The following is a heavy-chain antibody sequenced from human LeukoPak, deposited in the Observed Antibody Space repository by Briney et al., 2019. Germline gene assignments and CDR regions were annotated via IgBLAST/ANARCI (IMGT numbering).Heavy chain of an antibody. CDR1: GFTFTTYS. D-gene: IGHD3-22*01. Sequence: PGGSLRLSCEASGFTFTTYSMTWVRQAPGKGLEWLAFIWYDEITKNYADSVKGRFTISRDNSKNTLYVQMNSLRPDDTAVYYCAKDSSDYYFDYWGQGTLVTVSS. CDR2: IWYDEITK. V-gene: IGHV3-30*02. J-gene: IGHJ4*02. CDR3: AKDSSDYYFDY.